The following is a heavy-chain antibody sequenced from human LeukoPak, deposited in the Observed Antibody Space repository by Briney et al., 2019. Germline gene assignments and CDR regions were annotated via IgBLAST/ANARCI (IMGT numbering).Heavy chain of an antibody. D-gene: IGHD6-6*01. CDR3: ARGPYSSSYYFDY. V-gene: IGHV3-21*01. J-gene: IGHJ4*02. CDR2: ISSSSSYI. Sequence: GGSLRLSCAASGFTFSSDSMNWARQAPGKGLEWVSSISSSSSYIYYADSVKGRFTISRDNAKNSLYLQMNSLRAEDTAVYYCARGPYSSSYYFDYWGQGTLVTVSS. CDR1: GFTFSSDS.